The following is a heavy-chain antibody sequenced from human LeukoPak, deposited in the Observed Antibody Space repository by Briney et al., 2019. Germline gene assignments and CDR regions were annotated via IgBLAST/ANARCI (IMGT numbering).Heavy chain of an antibody. CDR1: GYTFTSYA. CDR2: INAGNGNT. J-gene: IGHJ3*02. V-gene: IGHV1-3*01. Sequence: ASVKVSCKASGYTFTSYAMHWVRQAPGQRLEWMGWINAGNGNTKYSQKFQGRGTITRDTSASTAYMELRSLRSEDTAVYYCARDYYDPPYAFDIWGQGTMVTVSS. D-gene: IGHD3-22*01. CDR3: ARDYYDPPYAFDI.